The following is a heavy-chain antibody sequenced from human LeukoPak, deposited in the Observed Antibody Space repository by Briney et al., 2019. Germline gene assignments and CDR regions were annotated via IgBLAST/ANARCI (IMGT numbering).Heavy chain of an antibody. CDR1: GFTFSSSW. CDR2: INSDGSST. CDR3: ARVYYDSSGYSVVDY. Sequence: GGSLRLSCAASGFTFSSSWMHWVRQAPGKGLVWVSRINSDGSSTSYADSVKGRFTISRDNAKNTLYLQMNSLRAEDTAVYYCARVYYDSSGYSVVDYWGQGTLVTVSS. D-gene: IGHD3-22*01. J-gene: IGHJ4*02. V-gene: IGHV3-74*01.